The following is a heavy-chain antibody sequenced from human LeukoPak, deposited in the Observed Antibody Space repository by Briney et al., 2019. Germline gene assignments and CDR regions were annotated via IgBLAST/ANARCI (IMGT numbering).Heavy chain of an antibody. CDR3: ARVGADYDFWSGYYTSEDDAFDI. CDR1: GGSISSGGYS. D-gene: IGHD3-3*01. Sequence: SETLSLTCAVSGGSISSGGYSWSWIRQPPGKGLEWIGYIYHSGSTYYNPSLKSRVTISVDRSKNQFSLKLSSVTAADTAVYYCARVGADYDFWSGYYTSEDDAFDIWGQGTMVTVSS. CDR2: IYHSGST. V-gene: IGHV4-30-2*01. J-gene: IGHJ3*02.